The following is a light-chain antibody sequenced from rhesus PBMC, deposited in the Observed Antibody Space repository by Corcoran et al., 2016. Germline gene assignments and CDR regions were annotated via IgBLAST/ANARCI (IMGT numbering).Light chain of an antibody. CDR1: QSISSW. CDR3: QQHNSDPPT. CDR2: KAA. J-gene: IGKJ1*01. V-gene: IGKV1-22*01. Sequence: DIQMTQSPSSLSASVGDTVTITCRASQSISSWLAWYQQKPGKAPNLLIYKAASLQSGVPSRFSGSGSGTDVTLTISSLQPEDFAIYYCQQHNSDPPTFGQGTKVEIK.